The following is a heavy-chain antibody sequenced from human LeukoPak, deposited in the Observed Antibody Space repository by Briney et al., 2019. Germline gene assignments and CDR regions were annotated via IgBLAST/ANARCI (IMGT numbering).Heavy chain of an antibody. CDR2: IYSSGST. CDR1: GGTMTNYY. D-gene: IGHD3-22*01. V-gene: IGHV4-4*07. CDR3: ARVGVVEFSGYHDYYFDF. J-gene: IGHJ4*02. Sequence: PSETLSLTCTVSGGTMTNYYWSWIRQPAGKELEWIGRIYSSGSTNYNPSLKSRVTMSVDTSKNQFSLNLTSVTVADMAVYFCARVGVVEFSGYHDYYFDFWGQGSLVTVSS.